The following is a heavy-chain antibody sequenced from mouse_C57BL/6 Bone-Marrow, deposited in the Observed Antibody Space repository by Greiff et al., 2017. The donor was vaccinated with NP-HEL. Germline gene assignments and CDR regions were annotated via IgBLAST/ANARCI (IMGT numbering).Heavy chain of an antibody. V-gene: IGHV1-76*01. J-gene: IGHJ3*01. Sequence: QVQLQQSGAELVRPGASVKLSCKASGYTFTDYYINWVKQRPGQGLEWIARIYPGSGNTYYNEKFKGKATLTAEKSSSTAYMQLSSLTSEDSAVYFCAAIYYDYGAWFAYWGQGTLVTVSA. CDR2: IYPGSGNT. CDR3: AAIYYDYGAWFAY. D-gene: IGHD2-4*01. CDR1: GYTFTDYY.